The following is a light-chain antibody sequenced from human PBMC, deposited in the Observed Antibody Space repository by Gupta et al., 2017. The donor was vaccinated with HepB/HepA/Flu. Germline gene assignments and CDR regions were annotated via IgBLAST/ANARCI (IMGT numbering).Light chain of an antibody. V-gene: IGKV1-9*01. CDR1: QDISRY. CDR2: AAS. Sequence: DIQLTQSPSFLSASVGDRINFTCRASQDISRYVVWYQVKPGKPPKVLISAASTLQSGVPPRFSGRGSGTDFTLSITGLQPEDFATYYCQQLKNYPLTFGGGSKVE. CDR3: QQLKNYPLT. J-gene: IGKJ4*01.